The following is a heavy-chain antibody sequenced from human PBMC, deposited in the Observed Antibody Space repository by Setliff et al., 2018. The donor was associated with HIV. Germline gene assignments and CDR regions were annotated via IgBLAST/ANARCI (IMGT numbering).Heavy chain of an antibody. CDR2: IWYDGSNK. J-gene: IGHJ3*02. Sequence: GGSLRLSCTTSGFNFDFHAMSWFRQAPGKGLEWVAVIWYDGSNKYYADSVKGRFTISRDNSKNTLYLQMNSLRAEDTAVYYCVKDRTYMAFDIWGQGTMVTVSS. D-gene: IGHD1-20*01. CDR3: VKDRTYMAFDI. CDR1: GFNFDFHA. V-gene: IGHV3-33*06.